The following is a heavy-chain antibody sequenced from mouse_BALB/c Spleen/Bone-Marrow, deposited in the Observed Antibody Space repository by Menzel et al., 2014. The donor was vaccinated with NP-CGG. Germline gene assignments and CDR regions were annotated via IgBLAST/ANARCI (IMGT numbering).Heavy chain of an antibody. D-gene: IGHD1-2*01. Sequence: EVQVVESGTVLARPGASAKMSCKASGYTFTSYWMHWVIQRPGQGLEWIGAIYPGNSDTSYNQKFKGKAKLTAVTSTSTAYMELSSLTNEDSAVYYCTREGLLRLRYFDYWGQGTTLTVSS. J-gene: IGHJ2*01. V-gene: IGHV1-5*01. CDR1: GYTFTSYW. CDR3: TREGLLRLRYFDY. CDR2: IYPGNSDT.